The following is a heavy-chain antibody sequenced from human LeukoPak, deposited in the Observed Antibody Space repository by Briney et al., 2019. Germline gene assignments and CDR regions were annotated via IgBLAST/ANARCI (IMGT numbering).Heavy chain of an antibody. CDR2: ISYHARDQ. CDR3: ARDSPYGFKHFDY. J-gene: IGHJ4*02. V-gene: IGHV3-30*14. Sequence: GGSLRLSCTASGFTFSDHAMHWVRQAPGKGLEWVTVISYHARDQFYADSVKGRFTISRDNSKNTLYLQMNSLRAEDTAVYYCARDSPYGFKHFDYWGQGTLVTVSS. CDR1: GFTFSDHA. D-gene: IGHD4-17*01.